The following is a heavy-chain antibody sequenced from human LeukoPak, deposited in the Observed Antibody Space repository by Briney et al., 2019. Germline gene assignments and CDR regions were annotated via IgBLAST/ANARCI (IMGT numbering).Heavy chain of an antibody. CDR2: IYHSGST. Sequence: SETLSLTCAVSGGSISSSNWWSWVRQPPGKGLEWIGEIYHSGSTNYNPSLKSRVTISVDKSKNQFSLKLSSVTAADTAVYYCARLGEAGYYYYYGMDVWGQGTTVTVSS. V-gene: IGHV4-4*02. D-gene: IGHD6-13*01. CDR3: ARLGEAGYYYYYGMDV. J-gene: IGHJ6*02. CDR1: GGSISSSNW.